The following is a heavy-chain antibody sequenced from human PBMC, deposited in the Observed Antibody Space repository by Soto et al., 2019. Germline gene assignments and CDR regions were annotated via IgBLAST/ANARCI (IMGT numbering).Heavy chain of an antibody. J-gene: IGHJ4*02. V-gene: IGHV1-69*01. CDR1: EGTFNSYA. CDR2: IIPYYNTL. Sequence: QAQVVQSGAEVRKPGSSVKLSCKASEGTFNSYAIAWVRQAPGQGLEWMGGIIPYYNTLNYAQKFQDRVTITADDSTNTFYMELSSLRSDDTAFDFCASGAIRRYPYFFDSWAQGTLVTASS. CDR3: ASGAIRRYPYFFDS. D-gene: IGHD1-1*01.